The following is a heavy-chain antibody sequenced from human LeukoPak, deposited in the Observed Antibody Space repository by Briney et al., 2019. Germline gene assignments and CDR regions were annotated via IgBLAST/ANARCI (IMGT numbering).Heavy chain of an antibody. CDR1: GGSISTTNW. Sequence: TSGTLSLTCDVSGGSISTTNWWTWVRQPPGGGLEWIGEVHLNGRTHYSPSLESRVTMSVDMSENHISLQLTSVTAADTAVYYCAREGGFYRPLDYSGPGTLVIVSS. V-gene: IGHV4-4*02. CDR2: VHLNGRT. J-gene: IGHJ4*02. D-gene: IGHD2/OR15-2a*01. CDR3: AREGGFYRPLDY.